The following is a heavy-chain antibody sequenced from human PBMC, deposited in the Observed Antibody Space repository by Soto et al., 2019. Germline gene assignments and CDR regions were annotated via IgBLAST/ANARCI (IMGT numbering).Heavy chain of an antibody. Sequence: QVQLQQWGAGLLKPSETLSLTCAVYGGSFSGYYWSWIRQRPGQGLEWIGEINHSGSTNYNPSLKSRITITVETSKNPFSLKLSSVTAADTAVYYCARARSSGWYGKGAYFDYWGQGTLVTVSS. CDR1: GGSFSGYY. V-gene: IGHV4-34*01. CDR2: INHSGST. CDR3: ARARSSGWYGKGAYFDY. D-gene: IGHD6-19*01. J-gene: IGHJ4*02.